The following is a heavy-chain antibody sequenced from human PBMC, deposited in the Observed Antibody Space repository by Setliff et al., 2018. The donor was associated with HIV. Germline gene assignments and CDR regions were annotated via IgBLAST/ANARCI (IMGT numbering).Heavy chain of an antibody. CDR2: IGTGGDT. CDR3: ARGLSFYDPGGFDY. CDR1: GFIFSNHD. V-gene: IGHV3-13*01. Sequence: PGGSLRLSCEASGFIFSNHDFHWVRQAAAKGLEWVAAIGTGGDTYYVDSVKGRFTISRDNSKNTLFLQMNSPRPEDTAVYYCARGLSFYDPGGFDYWGQGTLVTVSS. J-gene: IGHJ4*02. D-gene: IGHD3-22*01.